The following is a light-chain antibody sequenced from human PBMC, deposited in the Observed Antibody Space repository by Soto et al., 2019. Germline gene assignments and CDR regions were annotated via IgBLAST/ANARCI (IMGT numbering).Light chain of an antibody. Sequence: QSALTQPASVSGSPGQSITISCTGTSSDDGGYNYVSWYQQHPGKAPKLMIYDVSARPSGVSNRFSGSKSGNTASLTISGLQADDEADYYCSSYTSINTLDVVFGGGTKLTVL. J-gene: IGLJ2*01. CDR3: SSYTSINTLDVV. CDR1: SSDDGGYNY. V-gene: IGLV2-14*01. CDR2: DVS.